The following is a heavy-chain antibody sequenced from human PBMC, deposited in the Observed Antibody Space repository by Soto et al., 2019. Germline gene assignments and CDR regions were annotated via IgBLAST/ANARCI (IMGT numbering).Heavy chain of an antibody. CDR2: ISDSGDRT. CDR3: AKSLNVNWKNWFDP. D-gene: IGHD1-1*01. Sequence: EEQLLESGGGLVQPGESLRLSCAASGFTFSSSAMNWVRQTPGKGLEWVSLISDSGDRTHYADSVRGRFSISRDNSKNTVYLQMYSLRAEATAVYYCAKSLNVNWKNWFDPWGQGTLVTVSS. J-gene: IGHJ5*02. V-gene: IGHV3-23*01. CDR1: GFTFSSSA.